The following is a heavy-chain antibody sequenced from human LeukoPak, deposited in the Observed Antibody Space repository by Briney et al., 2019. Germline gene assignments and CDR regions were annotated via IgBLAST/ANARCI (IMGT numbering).Heavy chain of an antibody. J-gene: IGHJ6*02. CDR2: MNPNSGNT. CDR1: GYTFTSYD. Sequence: ASVKVSCKASGYTFTSYDINWVRQATGQGLEWMGWMNPNSGNTGYAQKFQGRVTMTRNTSISTAYMELSSLRSEDTAVYYCAREGSGWYTCYYYGMDVWGQGTTVTVSS. D-gene: IGHD6-19*01. CDR3: AREGSGWYTCYYYGMDV. V-gene: IGHV1-8*01.